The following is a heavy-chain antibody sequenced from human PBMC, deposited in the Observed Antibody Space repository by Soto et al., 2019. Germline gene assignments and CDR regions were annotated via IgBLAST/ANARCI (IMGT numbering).Heavy chain of an antibody. CDR1: GFTFSTYG. V-gene: IGHV3-33*01. J-gene: IGHJ5*02. D-gene: IGHD3-16*01. Sequence: QVQLMESGGGVVQPGRSLTLSCAASGFTFSTYGMHWVRQAPGKGLEWVAVIWYDGSNKYYADSVEGRFTISRDNSKNTLYMTMNSLRFEETAVYYCARGGVASQRRHPFEPWGQVTLVTVSA. CDR2: IWYDGSNK. CDR3: ARGGVASQRRHPFEP.